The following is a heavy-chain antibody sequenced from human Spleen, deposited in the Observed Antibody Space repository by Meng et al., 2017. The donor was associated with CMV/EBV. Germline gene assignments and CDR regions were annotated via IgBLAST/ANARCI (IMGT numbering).Heavy chain of an antibody. CDR1: GYSFSSDW. V-gene: IGHV5-51*01. J-gene: IGHJ6*02. CDR2: IYLGDSDT. CDR3: ARRAAMVTASGVDV. Sequence: GESLKISCKGSGYSFSSDWIGWVRQMPGKGLEWMGIIYLGDSDTRYSPSFQGQVTISADRSNGTAYLQWSSLKASDTAMYYCARRAAMVTASGVDVWGQGTTVTVSS. D-gene: IGHD5-18*01.